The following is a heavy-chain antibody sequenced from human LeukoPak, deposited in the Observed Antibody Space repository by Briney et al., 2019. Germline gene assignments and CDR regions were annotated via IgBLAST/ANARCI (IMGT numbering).Heavy chain of an antibody. CDR2: IQIDGTTK. Sequence: GGSLRLSCATSGFTFGTYGMHWVRQAPGKGLDWVAFIQIDGTTKNYADSVKGRFTISRDNSKNTLYLQMNSLRAEDTAVYYCAKLTDGSGLAYYFDYWGQGTLVTVSS. CDR3: AKLTDGSGLAYYFDY. J-gene: IGHJ4*02. CDR1: GFTFGTYG. D-gene: IGHD3-10*01. V-gene: IGHV3-30*02.